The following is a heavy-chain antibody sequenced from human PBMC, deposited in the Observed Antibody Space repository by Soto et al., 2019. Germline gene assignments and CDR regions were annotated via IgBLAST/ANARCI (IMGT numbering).Heavy chain of an antibody. J-gene: IGHJ4*02. D-gene: IGHD1-26*01. V-gene: IGHV1-69*06. CDR1: GGPLSCYA. CDR3: ARDRDDATFDY. Sequence: GATVKGSCKASGGPLSCYAIRWVRQAPGQGLEWMGGIIPIFGTANYAQKFQGRVTITADKSTSTAYMELSSLRSEDTAVYYCARDRDDATFDYWGQGTLVTVSS. CDR2: IIPIFGTA.